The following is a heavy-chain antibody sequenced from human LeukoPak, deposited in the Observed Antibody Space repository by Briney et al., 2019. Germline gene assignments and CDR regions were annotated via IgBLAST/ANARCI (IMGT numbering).Heavy chain of an antibody. J-gene: IGHJ5*01. CDR1: GGSISNYY. D-gene: IGHD3-22*01. CDR3: ARGGYYYDSSGYYEAGNWFDP. V-gene: IGHV4-59*01. Sequence: SETLSLTCTVSGGSISNYYWSWIRQPPGKGLEWIGYIYYSGSTNYNPSLKSRVTISVDTSKNQFSLKLSSVTAADTAVYYCARGGYYYDSSGYYEAGNWFDPWGQGTLVTVSS. CDR2: IYYSGST.